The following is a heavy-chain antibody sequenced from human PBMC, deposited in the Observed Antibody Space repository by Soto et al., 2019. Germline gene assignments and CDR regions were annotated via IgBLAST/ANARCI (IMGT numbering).Heavy chain of an antibody. D-gene: IGHD2-2*01. V-gene: IGHV3-23*01. CDR2: IRGSGGST. CDR3: AKLVPPGYCSSTSRFSGFDY. CDR1: RSTFSRYA. Sequence: LSCAASRSTFSRYALSSVRHAPGKRMKWVSAIRGSGGSTYYADSVKGSFSIPRKYSKDTLHMQMNSLRAEDTAVYYCAKLVPPGYCSSTSRFSGFDYWRQRTMVIVSS. J-gene: IGHJ4*02.